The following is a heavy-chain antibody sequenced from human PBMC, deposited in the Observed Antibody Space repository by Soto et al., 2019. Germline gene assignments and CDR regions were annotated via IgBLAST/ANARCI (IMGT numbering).Heavy chain of an antibody. Sequence: GGSLRLSCAASGFTFNSYAMSWVRQAPGKGLEWVSSVSAGGDMTYYSDSVKGRFTISRDNSNNALFLQMNSLRIEDTALYYCARGDRGGSGSPASYYYSGLDVWGQGTTVTVSS. D-gene: IGHD3-10*01. CDR3: ARGDRGGSGSPASYYYSGLDV. CDR1: GFTFNSYA. V-gene: IGHV3-23*01. CDR2: VSAGGDMT. J-gene: IGHJ6*02.